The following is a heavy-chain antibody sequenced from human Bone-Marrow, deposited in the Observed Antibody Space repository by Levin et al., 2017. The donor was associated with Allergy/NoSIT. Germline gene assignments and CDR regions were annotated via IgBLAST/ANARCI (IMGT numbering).Heavy chain of an antibody. D-gene: IGHD4-17*01. V-gene: IGHV3-48*02. CDR2: ISSSSSTI. CDR3: ARDPPYTVTTNYFDY. Sequence: GESLKISCAASGFTFSSYSMNWVRQAPGKGLEWVSYISSSSSTIYYADSVKGRFTISRDNAKNSLYLQMNSLRDEDTAVYYCARDPPYTVTTNYFDYWGQGTLVTVSS. CDR1: GFTFSSYS. J-gene: IGHJ4*02.